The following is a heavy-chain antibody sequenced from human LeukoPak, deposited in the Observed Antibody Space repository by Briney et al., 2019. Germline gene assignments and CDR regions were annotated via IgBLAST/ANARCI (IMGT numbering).Heavy chain of an antibody. CDR3: AREGYSSGWFRH. Sequence: GGSLRLSCAASGFTVSSNYMSWVRQAPGKGLEWVSVIYSGGSTYYADSVKGRFTISRDNSKNTLCLQMNSLRAEDTAVYYCAREGYSSGWFRHWGQGTLVTVSS. CDR2: IYSGGST. J-gene: IGHJ4*02. D-gene: IGHD6-19*01. CDR1: GFTVSSNY. V-gene: IGHV3-53*01.